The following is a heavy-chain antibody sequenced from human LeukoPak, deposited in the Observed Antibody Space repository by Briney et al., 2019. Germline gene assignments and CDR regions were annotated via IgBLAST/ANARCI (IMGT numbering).Heavy chain of an antibody. CDR1: GFTFSSYG. CDR2: ISGSGDNT. CDR3: AKDFVVVPGNVNYFDY. V-gene: IGHV3-23*01. D-gene: IGHD2-21*02. J-gene: IGHJ4*02. Sequence: GGTLRLSCAASGFTFSSYGMSWVRQARGKGLEWVSAISGSGDNTYYADSVKGRFTVSRDNSKNTLYVQMKSLRAEDTAVYYCAKDFVVVPGNVNYFDYWGQGTLVTVSS.